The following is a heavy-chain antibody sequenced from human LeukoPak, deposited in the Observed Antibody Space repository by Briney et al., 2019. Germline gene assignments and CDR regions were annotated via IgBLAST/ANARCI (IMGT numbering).Heavy chain of an antibody. CDR3: ARGWSSSWYRNDY. V-gene: IGHV4-59*01. CDR2: IYDRRST. D-gene: IGHD6-19*01. J-gene: IGHJ4*02. Sequence: PSETLSLTCIVSAGSIISYYWSWIRQLPGKGLGWIGYIYDRRSTTYNPHLKSRVTISVDTSKNQFSLKLSSVTAADTAVYYCARGWSSSWYRNDYWGQGTVVIVSS. CDR1: AGSIISYY.